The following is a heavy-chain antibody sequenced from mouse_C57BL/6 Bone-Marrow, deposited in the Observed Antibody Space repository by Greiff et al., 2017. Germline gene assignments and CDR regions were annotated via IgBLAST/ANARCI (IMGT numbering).Heavy chain of an antibody. J-gene: IGHJ1*03. CDR3: ARDYGSNYYWYFDV. V-gene: IGHV1-69*01. Sequence: QVQLQQPGAELVMPGASVKLSCKASGYTFTSYWMHWVKQRPGQGLEWIGEIDPSDSYTNYNQQFKGKSTLTVDKSSSTAYMQLRSLTSEDSAVYYCARDYGSNYYWYFDVWGTGTTVTVSA. CDR2: IDPSDSYT. D-gene: IGHD1-1*01. CDR1: GYTFTSYW.